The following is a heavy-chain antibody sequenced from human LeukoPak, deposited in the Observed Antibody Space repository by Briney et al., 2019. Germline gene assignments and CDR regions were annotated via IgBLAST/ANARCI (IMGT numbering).Heavy chain of an antibody. CDR2: INPTGGGT. Sequence: GASVKVSCRASGFPFNTHAVAWVRQAPGQGLEWMGWINPTGGGTNYAQKFQGRVTMTRDTSISTAYMELSRLRSDDTAVYYCAREHIVATINNLAFFDYWGQGTLVTVSS. V-gene: IGHV1-2*02. CDR1: GFPFNTHA. CDR3: AREHIVATINNLAFFDY. D-gene: IGHD5-12*01. J-gene: IGHJ4*02.